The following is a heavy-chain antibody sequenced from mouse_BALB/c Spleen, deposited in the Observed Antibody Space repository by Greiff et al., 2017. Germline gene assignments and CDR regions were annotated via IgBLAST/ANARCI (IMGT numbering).Heavy chain of an antibody. Sequence: DVQLQESGPGLVKPSQSLSLTCSVTGYSITSGYYWNWIRQFPGNKLEWMGYISYDGSNNYNPSLKNRISITRDTSKNQFFLKLNSVTTEDTATYYCARDRRPNWDFDYWGQGTTLTVSS. CDR3: ARDRRPNWDFDY. CDR1: GYSITSGYY. CDR2: ISYDGSN. D-gene: IGHD4-1*01. J-gene: IGHJ2*01. V-gene: IGHV3-6*02.